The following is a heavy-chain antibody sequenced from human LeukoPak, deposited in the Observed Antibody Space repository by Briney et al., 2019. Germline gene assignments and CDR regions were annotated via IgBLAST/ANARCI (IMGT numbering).Heavy chain of an antibody. J-gene: IGHJ4*02. V-gene: IGHV3-23*01. CDR1: GFTFSSYA. CDR2: VSGSGSST. Sequence: PGGSLRLSCAASGFTFSSYAMSWVRQAPGKGLEWVSGVSGSGSSTYYADSMKGRFTVSRDNSKDTLYLQMNSLRAEDTAVYYCAKDTIDYYDNSGYYRGWGQGTLVTVSS. D-gene: IGHD3-22*01. CDR3: AKDTIDYYDNSGYYRG.